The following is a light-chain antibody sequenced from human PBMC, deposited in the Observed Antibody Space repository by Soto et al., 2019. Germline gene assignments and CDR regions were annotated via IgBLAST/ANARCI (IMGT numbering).Light chain of an antibody. CDR3: QHRSNWPS. CDR2: DAS. V-gene: IGKV3-11*01. CDR1: QSLSRY. J-gene: IGKJ4*01. Sequence: EIVLTQSPATLSLSPGERATLSCRASQSLSRYLAWYQQKPGQAPRLLIYDASSRATGIPARFSGSGSGTDFILSISSLEHEDFAVYYCQHRSNWPSFGGGTKVEIK.